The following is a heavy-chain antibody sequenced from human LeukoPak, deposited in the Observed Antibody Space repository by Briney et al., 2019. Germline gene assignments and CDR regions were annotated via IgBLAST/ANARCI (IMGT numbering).Heavy chain of an antibody. CDR3: ARDWVITFGGVIPSDAFDI. CDR1: GYTFTSYG. D-gene: IGHD3-16*02. CDR2: ISAYNGST. V-gene: IGHV1-18*01. J-gene: IGHJ3*02. Sequence: ASVKVSCKASGYTFTSYGISWVRQAPGQGLEWMGWISAYNGSTNYAQELQGRVTMTTDTSTSTAYMELRSLRSDDTAVYYCARDWVITFGGVIPSDAFDIWGQGTMVTVSS.